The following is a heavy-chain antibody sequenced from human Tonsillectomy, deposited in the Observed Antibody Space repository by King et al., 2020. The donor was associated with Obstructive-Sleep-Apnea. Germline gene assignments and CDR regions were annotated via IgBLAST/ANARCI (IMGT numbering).Heavy chain of an antibody. V-gene: IGHV3-9*01. CDR3: AKDNVRYSSSGFDP. CDR2: ISWNSGSI. CDR1: GFTFDDYA. Sequence: VQLVESGGGLVQPGRSLRLSCAASGFTFDDYAMHWVRQAPGKGLEWVSGISWNSGSIGYADSGKGRFTISRDNAKNSLYLQMNSLRAEDTALYYCAKDNVRYSSSGFDPWGQGTLVTVSS. J-gene: IGHJ5*02. D-gene: IGHD6-13*01.